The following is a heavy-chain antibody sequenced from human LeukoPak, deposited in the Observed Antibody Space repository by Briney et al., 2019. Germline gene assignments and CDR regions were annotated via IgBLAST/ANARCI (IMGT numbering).Heavy chain of an antibody. Sequence: ASVKVSCKASGYTFTSYGVNWVRQAPGRGLEWVGWITAYNGDTNYAQGVQGRITLTADTSTGTAHMELRSLSSDDTAVYYCALARSGSVAGPSDYWGQGTLVTVSS. D-gene: IGHD3-22*01. CDR3: ALARSGSVAGPSDY. J-gene: IGHJ4*02. CDR2: ITAYNGDT. V-gene: IGHV1-18*01. CDR1: GYTFTSYG.